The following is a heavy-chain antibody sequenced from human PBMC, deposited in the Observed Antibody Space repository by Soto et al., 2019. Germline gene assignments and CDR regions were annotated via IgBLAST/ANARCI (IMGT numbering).Heavy chain of an antibody. V-gene: IGHV3-49*03. CDR1: GFTFGDYA. J-gene: IGHJ6*03. Sequence: GGSLRLSCTASGFTFGDYAMSWFRQAPGKGLEWVGFIRSKAYGGTTEYAASVKGRFTISRDDSKSIAYLQMNSLKTEDTAVYYCTREGHDYGDYDYYYYYYMDVWGKGTTVTVSS. D-gene: IGHD4-17*01. CDR2: IRSKAYGGTT. CDR3: TREGHDYGDYDYYYYYYMDV.